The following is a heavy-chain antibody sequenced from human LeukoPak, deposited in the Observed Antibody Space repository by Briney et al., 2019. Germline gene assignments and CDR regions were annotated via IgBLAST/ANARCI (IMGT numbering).Heavy chain of an antibody. Sequence: SQTLSLTCTVSGVSISSGGYYWSWIRQAPGKGLEWTGFIYHSGSTYYNPSLKSRVTISVDRSKNQFSLKLSSVTAADTAVYYCAGAPWGPFDFWGQGTLVTVSS. D-gene: IGHD7-27*01. J-gene: IGHJ4*02. CDR3: AGAPWGPFDF. V-gene: IGHV4-30-2*01. CDR2: IYHSGST. CDR1: GVSISSGGYY.